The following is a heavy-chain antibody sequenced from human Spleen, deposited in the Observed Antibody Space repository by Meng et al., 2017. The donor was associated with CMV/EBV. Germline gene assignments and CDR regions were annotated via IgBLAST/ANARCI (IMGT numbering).Heavy chain of an antibody. Sequence: GESLKISCAASGFRFSDYEMNWVRQAPGQGLEWISYISGSGGTKYYADSVKGRFTISRDNAKNSLYLQMNSLRAEDTAVYYCARDMYSSGWYGAHYYYYYGMDVWGQGTTVTVSS. D-gene: IGHD6-19*01. CDR2: ISGSGGTK. V-gene: IGHV3-48*03. J-gene: IGHJ6*02. CDR1: GFRFSDYE. CDR3: ARDMYSSGWYGAHYYYYYGMDV.